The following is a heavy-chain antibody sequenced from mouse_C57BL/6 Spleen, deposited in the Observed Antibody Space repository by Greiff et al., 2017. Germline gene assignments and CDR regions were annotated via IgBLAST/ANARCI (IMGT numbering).Heavy chain of an antibody. J-gene: IGHJ2*01. CDR2: ISYSGST. CDR3: ARAGGLRGDFDY. CDR1: GYSITSGYD. V-gene: IGHV3-1*01. D-gene: IGHD2-4*01. Sequence: VQLKQSGPGMVKPSQSLSLTCTVTGYSITSGYDWHWIRHFPGNKLEWMGYISYSGSTNYNPSLKSRISITHDTSKNHFFLKLNSVATEETATYYCARAGGLRGDFDYWGQGTTLTVSS.